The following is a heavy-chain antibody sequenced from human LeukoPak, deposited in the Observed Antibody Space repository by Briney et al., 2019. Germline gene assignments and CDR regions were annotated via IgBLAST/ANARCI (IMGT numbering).Heavy chain of an antibody. J-gene: IGHJ6*03. V-gene: IGHV4-34*01. CDR1: GGSFSGYY. CDR3: ARAAAPEAGYYYYYMDV. D-gene: IGHD6-19*01. CDR2: INHSGST. Sequence: SETLSLTCAVYGGSFSGYYWSWIRQPLGKGLEWIGEINHSGSTNYNPSLKSRVTISVDTSKNQLSLKLSSVTAADTAVYYCARAAAPEAGYYYYYMDVWGKGTTVTVSS.